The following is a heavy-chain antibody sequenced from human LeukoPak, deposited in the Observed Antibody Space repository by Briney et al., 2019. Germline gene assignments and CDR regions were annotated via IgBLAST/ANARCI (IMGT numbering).Heavy chain of an antibody. V-gene: IGHV3-66*01. CDR2: IYSGGST. CDR1: GFTVSSNY. J-gene: IGHJ4*02. D-gene: IGHD1-26*01. Sequence: GGSLRLSCAASGFTVSSNYMSWVRQAPGKRPEWVSVIYSGGSTYYVDSVKGRFTISRDNSKNTLYLQMNSLRAEDTAVYYCARDRVVGATTDYWGQGTLVTVSS. CDR3: ARDRVVGATTDY.